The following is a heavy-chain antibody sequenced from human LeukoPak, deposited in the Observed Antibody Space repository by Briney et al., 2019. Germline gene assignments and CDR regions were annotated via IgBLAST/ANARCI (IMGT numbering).Heavy chain of an antibody. CDR1: GFKLNNYG. D-gene: IGHD2-2*01. V-gene: IGHV3-21*01. CDR3: AREPLSTDWKVTTNALDL. Sequence: GGSLRLSCAASGFKLNNYGMNWVRQAPGKGLEWVSFISSSGSYIFHADSVKGRFTISRDNAKDSVSLKMNSLKAEDTGVYFCAREPLSTDWKVTTNALDLWGQGTMVIVSS. CDR2: ISSSGSYI. J-gene: IGHJ3*01.